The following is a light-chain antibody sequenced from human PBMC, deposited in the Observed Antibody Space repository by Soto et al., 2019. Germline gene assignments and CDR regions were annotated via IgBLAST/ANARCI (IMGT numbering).Light chain of an antibody. V-gene: IGKV3-11*01. CDR2: DAS. J-gene: IGKJ5*01. CDR3: QQRSNWPLIT. CDR1: RSVSRY. Sequence: EIVMTQSPATLSVSPGERATLSRRASRSVSRYLAWYQQKPGQAPRLLIYDASNRATGIPARFSGSGSGTDFTLTISSLEPEDFAVYYCQQRSNWPLITFGQGTRLEIK.